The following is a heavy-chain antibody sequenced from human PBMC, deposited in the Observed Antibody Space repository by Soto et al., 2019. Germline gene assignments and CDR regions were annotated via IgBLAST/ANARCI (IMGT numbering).Heavy chain of an antibody. J-gene: IGHJ4*02. D-gene: IGHD2-15*01. CDR1: GYTFTSYD. V-gene: IGHV1-8*01. Sequence: QVQLVQSGAEVKKPGASVKVSCKASGYTFTSYDINWVRQATGQGLEWMGWMNPNSGNTGYAQKFQGRVTMTRNTSISTAYMGLSSLRSEDTAVYYCATSYCSGGSCYLGKFDYWGQGTLVTVSS. CDR2: MNPNSGNT. CDR3: ATSYCSGGSCYLGKFDY.